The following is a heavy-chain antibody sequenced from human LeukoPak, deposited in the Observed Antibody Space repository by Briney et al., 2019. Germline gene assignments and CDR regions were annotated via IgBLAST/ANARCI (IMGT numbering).Heavy chain of an antibody. CDR3: ARGPNYYDSSGVLYL. CDR1: GYTFTGYY. Sequence: GASVKVSCKASGYTFTGYYMHWVRQAPGQGLEWMGWINPNSGGTNYAQKFQGRVTMTRDTSISTAYMELSRLRSDDTAVYYCARGPNYYDSSGVLYLWGQGTLVTVSS. CDR2: INPNSGGT. J-gene: IGHJ4*02. D-gene: IGHD3-22*01. V-gene: IGHV1-2*02.